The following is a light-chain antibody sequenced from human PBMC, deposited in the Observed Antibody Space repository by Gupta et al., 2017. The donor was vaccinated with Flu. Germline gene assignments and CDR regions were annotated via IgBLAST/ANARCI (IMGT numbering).Light chain of an antibody. CDR1: KLGDRY. J-gene: IGLJ2*01. V-gene: IGLV3-1*01. CDR3: QAWDGSTEV. Sequence: SFELTQPPSVSVSPGQTASITCSGDKLGDRYACWYQQKPGQSPVLVIYQDNKRPSGIPGRFAGSNSGHTATLTISGTQAMDEADYYCQAWDGSTEVFGGGTKLTV. CDR2: QDN.